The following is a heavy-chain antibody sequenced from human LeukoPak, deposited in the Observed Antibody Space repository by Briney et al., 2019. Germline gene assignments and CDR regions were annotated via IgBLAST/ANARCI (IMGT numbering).Heavy chain of an antibody. CDR1: GGSFSGYY. J-gene: IGHJ4*02. CDR3: ARALAHRYCTNGVCYGMYFDY. V-gene: IGHV4-34*01. Sequence: PSETLSLTCAVCGGSFSGYYWRWLRQPPGKGLEWIGDINHSGSTNYNPSLKSRVTISVDTSKNQFSLKLRSVTAADTAVYYCARALAHRYCTNGVCYGMYFDYWGQGTLVTVSS. CDR2: INHSGST. D-gene: IGHD2-8*01.